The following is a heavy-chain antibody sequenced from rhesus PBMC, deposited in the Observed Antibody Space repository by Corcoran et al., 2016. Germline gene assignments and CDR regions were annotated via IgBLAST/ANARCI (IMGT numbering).Heavy chain of an antibody. Sequence: QVQLQESGPGVVKPSETLSLTCAVSGGSISDSYRWSWIRQPPGKGMEWIGYISYSGSTSYNPSLKSRVTISMDTSKNQFSLKLSSVTAADTAVYYCARSRYSGSYLDYWGQGVLVTVSS. CDR2: ISYSGST. CDR3: ARSRYSGSYLDY. J-gene: IGHJ4*01. V-gene: IGHV4-122*02. CDR1: GGSISDSYR. D-gene: IGHD3-16*01.